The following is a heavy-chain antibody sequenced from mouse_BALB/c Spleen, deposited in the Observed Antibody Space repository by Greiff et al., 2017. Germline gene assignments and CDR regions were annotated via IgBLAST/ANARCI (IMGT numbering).Heavy chain of an antibody. CDR3: TRVYDGYFFFDY. CDR1: GFTFSSYT. D-gene: IGHD2-3*01. Sequence: EVQLVESGGGLVKPGGSLKLSCAASGFTFSSYTMSWVRQTPEKRLEWVATISSGGSYTYYPDSVKGRFTISRDNAKNTLYLQMSSLKSEDTAMYYCTRVYDGYFFFDYWGQGTTLTVSS. CDR2: ISSGGSYT. J-gene: IGHJ2*01. V-gene: IGHV5-6-4*01.